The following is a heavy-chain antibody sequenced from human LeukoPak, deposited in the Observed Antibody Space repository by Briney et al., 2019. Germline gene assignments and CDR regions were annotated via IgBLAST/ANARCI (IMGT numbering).Heavy chain of an antibody. V-gene: IGHV4-31*03. CDR3: ARQPLLVVYGDNSGGAFDV. J-gene: IGHJ3*01. Sequence: SETLSLTCTVSGGSIYTGGYYWSWIRQHPGKSLEWIGYIYYSGSTHYNPPLKSRVTISLYTPMKQFSLRLRAVTAPDTRRCSRARQPLLVVYGDNSGGAFDVWGQGTMVTVSA. CDR1: GGSIYTGGYY. D-gene: IGHD4-23*01. CDR2: IYYSGST.